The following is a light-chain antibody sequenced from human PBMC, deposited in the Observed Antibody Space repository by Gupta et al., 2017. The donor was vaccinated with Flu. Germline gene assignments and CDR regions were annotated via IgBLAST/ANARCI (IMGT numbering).Light chain of an antibody. CDR1: SSNIGSNT. Sequence: VTSCCSRSSSNIGSNTVNWYQQRPGTAPNLLIDSNNQRPCGGTDRVYGSKSCTSAGVAISGLQSEEEAGDYCEAWEESGKGNVVFGGGTKLTVL. V-gene: IGLV1-44*01. CDR3: EAWEESGKGNVV. J-gene: IGLJ2*01. CDR2: SNN.